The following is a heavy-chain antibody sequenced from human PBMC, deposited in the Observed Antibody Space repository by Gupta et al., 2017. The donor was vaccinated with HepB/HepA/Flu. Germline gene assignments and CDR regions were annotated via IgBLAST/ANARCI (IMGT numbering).Heavy chain of an antibody. Sequence: EVQLVESGGGLVKPGGSLRLSCAASGFTFISYSLNWVRQAPGKGLEWVSSISSSSSYIYYADSVKGRFTISRDNAKNSLYLQMNSLRAEDTAVYYCASSDYVWGSYRYYAFDYWGQGTLVTVSS. D-gene: IGHD3-16*02. CDR3: ASSDYVWGSYRYYAFDY. J-gene: IGHJ4*02. V-gene: IGHV3-21*01. CDR2: ISSSSSYI. CDR1: GFTFISYS.